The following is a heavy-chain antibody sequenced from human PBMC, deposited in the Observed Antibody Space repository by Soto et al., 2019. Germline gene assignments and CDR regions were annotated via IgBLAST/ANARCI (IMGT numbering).Heavy chain of an antibody. V-gene: IGHV1-8*01. CDR1: GYTFTSYD. Sequence: ASVKVSCKASGYTFTSYDINWVRQATGQGLEWMGWMNPNSGNTGYAQKFQGRVTITADESTSTAYMELSSLRSEDTAVYYCARGVNYDILTGTSDYYYGMEVWGQGTTVTVSS. D-gene: IGHD3-9*01. J-gene: IGHJ6*02. CDR3: ARGVNYDILTGTSDYYYGMEV. CDR2: MNPNSGNT.